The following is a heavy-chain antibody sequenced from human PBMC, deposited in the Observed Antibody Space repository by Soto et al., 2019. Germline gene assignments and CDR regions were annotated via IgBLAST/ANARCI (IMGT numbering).Heavy chain of an antibody. CDR1: GGSISSSSYY. D-gene: IGHD6-13*01. V-gene: IGHV4-39*01. CDR3: ARQVPGYSSSWYYFDY. CDR2: IYYSGST. Sequence: SETLSLTCTVSGGSISSSSYYWGWIRQPPGKGLEWIGSIYYSGSTYYNPSLKSRVTISVDTSKNQFSLKLSSVTAADTAVYYCARQVPGYSSSWYYFDYWGQGTLVTVSS. J-gene: IGHJ4*02.